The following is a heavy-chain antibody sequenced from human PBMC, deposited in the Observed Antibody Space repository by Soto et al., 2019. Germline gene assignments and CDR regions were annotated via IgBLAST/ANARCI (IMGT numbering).Heavy chain of an antibody. V-gene: IGHV4-39*01. CDR1: GDSFTIDSYY. J-gene: IGHJ4*02. Sequence: QLQLQESGPGLVKPSEPLSLTCTVSGDSFTIDSYYWAWIRQPPGKGLEWLGTISHSGTTFHNPSLKSRLTMSVDTSKNQFSLNLSSVTAADTALYYCARHSDKYVSSWYGLDYWGQGTLVTVSS. CDR3: ARHSDKYVSSWYGLDY. CDR2: ISHSGTT. D-gene: IGHD6-13*01.